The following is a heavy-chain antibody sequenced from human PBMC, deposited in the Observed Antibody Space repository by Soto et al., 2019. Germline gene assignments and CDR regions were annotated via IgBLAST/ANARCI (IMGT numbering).Heavy chain of an antibody. V-gene: IGHV1-8*01. J-gene: IGHJ4*02. CDR1: GYTFTSYD. CDR3: ARGPHCGGDCYSTAW. D-gene: IGHD2-21*01. CDR2: MNPNSGST. Sequence: QVQLVQSGAEVKKPGASVKVSCKASGYTFTSYDINWVRQATGQGLEWMGWMNPNSGSTGYAQKFQGRVTMTRNTSITTAYMELCSLRSEDTAIYYCARGPHCGGDCYSTAWWGQGTLVTVSS.